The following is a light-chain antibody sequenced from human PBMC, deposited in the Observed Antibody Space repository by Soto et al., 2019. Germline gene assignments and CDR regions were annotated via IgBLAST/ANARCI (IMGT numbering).Light chain of an antibody. CDR3: QQLNNYPIT. J-gene: IGKJ5*01. CDR2: SAS. CDR1: QGISSS. V-gene: IGKV1-9*01. Sequence: DIQLTQSPSFLSASVGDRVTITCRASQGISSSLAWYQQKPGQAPKLLIYSASSLQGGVPSRFSGSGSGTEFPLTISSLQPEDFSTYYCQQLNNYPITFGQGTRLEIK.